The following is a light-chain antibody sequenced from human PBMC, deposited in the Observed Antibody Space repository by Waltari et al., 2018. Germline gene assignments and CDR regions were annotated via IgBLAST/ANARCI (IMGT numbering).Light chain of an antibody. Sequence: QSALTQPASVSGSPGQSITISCTGTSSDIGNYNVVSWYQQHPGKAPKLMIYEVNKRPSGVSTRFSGSKSGHTASLTISGLQAEAEADYYCCSFAGSSTAVVFGGVAKLTVL. CDR1: SSDIGNYNV. CDR2: EVN. V-gene: IGLV2-23*02. CDR3: CSFAGSSTAVV. J-gene: IGLJ2*01.